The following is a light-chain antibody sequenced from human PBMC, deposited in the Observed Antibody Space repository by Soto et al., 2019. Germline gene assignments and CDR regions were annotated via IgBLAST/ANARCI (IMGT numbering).Light chain of an antibody. CDR2: DVS. Sequence: QSVLTQPASVSGSPGQSITISCTGTSSDVGGSNYVSWYQQHPGKAPKLMIYDVSNRPSGVSNRFSGSKSGNTASLTISGLQAEAEADYYCSSYTSSNTLVFGGGTKLTVL. CDR3: SSYTSSNTLV. J-gene: IGLJ2*01. V-gene: IGLV2-14*01. CDR1: SSDVGGSNY.